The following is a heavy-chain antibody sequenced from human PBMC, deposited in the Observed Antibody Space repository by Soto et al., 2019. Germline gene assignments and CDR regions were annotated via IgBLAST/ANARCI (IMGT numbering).Heavy chain of an antibody. Sequence: EVQLLESGGGLVQPGGSLRLSCAASGFNFNIYAMTWVRQAPGKGLEWVSTISPGGDSTYFADSVKGRVTISRDNSKNTLSLHMSSLRAEDTATYFCAKALGNPYYYYYMDVWGTGTTVTVSS. V-gene: IGHV3-23*01. CDR2: ISPGGDST. J-gene: IGHJ6*03. CDR3: AKALGNPYYYYYMDV. CDR1: GFNFNIYA. D-gene: IGHD1-1*01.